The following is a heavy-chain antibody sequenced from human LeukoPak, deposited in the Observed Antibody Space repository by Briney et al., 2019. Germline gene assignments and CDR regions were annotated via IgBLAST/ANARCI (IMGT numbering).Heavy chain of an antibody. V-gene: IGHV1-24*01. J-gene: IGHJ6*03. D-gene: IGHD3-10*01. Sequence: ASVKVSCKVSGYTLTELSMHWVRQAPGKGLEWMGGFDPEDGETIYAQKFQGRVTMTEDTSTDTAYMELSSLRSEDTAVYYCATAGRITMVRGHYYMDVWGKGTTVTVSS. CDR2: FDPEDGET. CDR1: GYTLTELS. CDR3: ATAGRITMVRGHYYMDV.